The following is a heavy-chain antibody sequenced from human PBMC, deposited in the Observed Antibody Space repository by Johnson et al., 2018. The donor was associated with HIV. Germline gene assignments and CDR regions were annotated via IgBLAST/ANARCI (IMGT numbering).Heavy chain of an antibody. CDR3: GRLGRYYDSSSYTDAFDI. J-gene: IGHJ3*02. D-gene: IGHD3-22*01. CDR2: INWNGGST. Sequence: VQLVESGGGVVQPGRSLRLSCAASGFTFDDYAMHWVRQAPGKGLEWVSGINWNGGSTGYAASVKGRFTISRYNAKNSLYLQMNSLRAGDTALYYCGRLGRYYDSSSYTDAFDIWGQGTMVTVSS. V-gene: IGHV3-20*04. CDR1: GFTFDDYA.